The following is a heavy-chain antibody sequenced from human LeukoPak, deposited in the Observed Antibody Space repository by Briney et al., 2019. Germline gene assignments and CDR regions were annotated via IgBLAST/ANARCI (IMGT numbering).Heavy chain of an antibody. J-gene: IGHJ4*02. CDR1: GFTFSSYS. CDR2: ISSYSSPI. D-gene: IGHD3-3*01. Sequence: GGSLRLSCAASGFTFSSYSMNWVRQAPGKGLEWISYISSYSSPIYYADSVKGRFTISRDSAKNSLYLQMNSLRAEDTAVYYCARDERLLSFLKWGQGTLVTVSS. CDR3: ARDERLLSFLK. V-gene: IGHV3-48*01.